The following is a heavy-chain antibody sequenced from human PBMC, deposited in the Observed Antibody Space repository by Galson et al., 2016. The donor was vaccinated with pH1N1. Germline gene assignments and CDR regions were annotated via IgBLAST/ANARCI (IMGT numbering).Heavy chain of an antibody. CDR3: ARGYSEKLGTGTNYYYSMDD. V-gene: IGHV4-31*03. CDR2: ISHRGST. Sequence: LSLTCSVSGGPFSSGGSCWTWIRQSPGKGLEWIGDISHRGSTSVNPSLKSRLTLSVDTSNNQFSRKLNSVTAADTAVYYCARGYSEKLGTGTNYYYSMDDWGPGSTVTVSS. J-gene: IGHJ6*02. CDR1: GGPFSSGGSC. D-gene: IGHD5-18*01.